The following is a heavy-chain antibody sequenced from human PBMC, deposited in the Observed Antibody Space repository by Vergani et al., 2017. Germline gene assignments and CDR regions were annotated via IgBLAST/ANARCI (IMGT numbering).Heavy chain of an antibody. CDR2: ISYDGSNK. V-gene: IGHV3-30-3*01. J-gene: IGHJ3*02. CDR3: ARDGRGAAAGSAFDI. Sequence: QVQLVESGGGVVQPGRSLRLSCAASGFTFSSYAMHWVRQAPGKGLEWVAVISYDGSNKYYADSVKGRFTISRDNSKNTLYLQVNSLRAEDTAVYYCARDGRGAAAGSAFDIWGQGTMVTVSS. D-gene: IGHD6-13*01. CDR1: GFTFSSYA.